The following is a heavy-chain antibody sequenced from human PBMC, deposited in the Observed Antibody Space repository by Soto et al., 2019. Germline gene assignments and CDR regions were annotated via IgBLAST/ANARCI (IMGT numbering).Heavy chain of an antibody. V-gene: IGHV1-8*01. J-gene: IGHJ4*02. CDR1: GYTFSSYD. D-gene: IGHD5-18*01. Sequence: QVQLVQSGAEVRKPGASVKVSCKGSGYTFSSYDINWVRQASGQGLEWMGWVNPQSGNTGYAQKFQGRVTMTRDLFIDTVYMELSSLTSEDTAVYYCARRARIGRQLWLPFDYWAQGTLVTVSS. CDR3: ARRARIGRQLWLPFDY. CDR2: VNPQSGNT.